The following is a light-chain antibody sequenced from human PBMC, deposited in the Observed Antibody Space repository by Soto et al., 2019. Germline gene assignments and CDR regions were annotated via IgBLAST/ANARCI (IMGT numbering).Light chain of an antibody. CDR3: QQYGSSGT. CDR1: QSVSSNK. CDR2: AAS. Sequence: ETVLTQSPATVSLSPGDRATLPCRASQSVSSNKLAWYQQKPGQAPRLLIYAASSRATGIPDRFSGSGSGTDFTLTISRLEPEDFAVYYCQQYGSSGTFGQGTKVDNK. J-gene: IGKJ1*01. V-gene: IGKV3-20*01.